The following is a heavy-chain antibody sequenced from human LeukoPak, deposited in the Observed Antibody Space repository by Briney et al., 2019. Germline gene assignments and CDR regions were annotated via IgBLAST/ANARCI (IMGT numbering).Heavy chain of an antibody. Sequence: ASVKVSCRASGYTFTSYGISWVRQAPGQGLEWMGWISAYNGNTNYAQKLQGRVTMTTDTSTSTAYMELRSLRSDDTAVYYCARYYYGSGSYYSDYWGPGTLVTVSS. CDR3: ARYYYGSGSYYSDY. V-gene: IGHV1-18*01. D-gene: IGHD3-10*01. J-gene: IGHJ4*02. CDR2: ISAYNGNT. CDR1: GYTFTSYG.